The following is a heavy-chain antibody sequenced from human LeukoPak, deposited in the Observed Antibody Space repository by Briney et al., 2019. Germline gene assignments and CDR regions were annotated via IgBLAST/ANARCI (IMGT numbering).Heavy chain of an antibody. CDR1: GGSFSGYY. CDR2: INHSGST. V-gene: IGHV4-34*01. J-gene: IGHJ6*02. CDR3: ARGGRDDYVWGSYRYTPGYYGMDV. Sequence: SETLSLTCAVYGGSFSGYYWSWIRQPPGKGLEWIGEINHSGSTNYIPSLKSRVTISVDTSKNQFSLKLSSVTAADTAVYYCARGGRDDYVWGSYRYTPGYYGMDVWGQGTTVTVSS. D-gene: IGHD3-16*02.